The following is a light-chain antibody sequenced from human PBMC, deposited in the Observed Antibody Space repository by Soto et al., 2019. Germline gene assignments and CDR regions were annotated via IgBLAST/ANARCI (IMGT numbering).Light chain of an antibody. CDR3: QSYDNSLSVYV. Sequence: QSALTQPPSVSGAPGQRVTISCTGSSSNIGAHYDVHWYQQLPGTAPKLLIYGNSNRPSGVPDRSSGSKSGTSASLAITGLQAEDEADYYCQSYDNSLSVYVFGTGTKVTVL. V-gene: IGLV1-40*01. J-gene: IGLJ1*01. CDR2: GNS. CDR1: SSNIGAHYD.